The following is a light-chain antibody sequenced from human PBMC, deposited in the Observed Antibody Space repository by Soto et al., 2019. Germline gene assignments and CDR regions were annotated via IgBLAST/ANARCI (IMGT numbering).Light chain of an antibody. V-gene: IGLV1-51*01. CDR1: SSNIGIKE. CDR2: DND. Sequence: QSVLSQPPSVSAAPGQKVTISCSGSSSNIGIKEVSRYQQFPGTAPKVLIYDNDVRPSGIPDRFSGSKSGTSATLGITGLQSGDEADYYCGAWDDSLSGAVFGGGTKLTVL. CDR3: GAWDDSLSGAV. J-gene: IGLJ2*01.